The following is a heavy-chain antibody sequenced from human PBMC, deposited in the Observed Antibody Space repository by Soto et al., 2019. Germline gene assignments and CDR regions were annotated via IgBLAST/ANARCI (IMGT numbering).Heavy chain of an antibody. CDR3: ASSLGPSRHFLDH. J-gene: IGHJ4*02. Sequence: EVQLLDSGGDLVQPGGFLRLSCAASGFTFDDYDMSWVRQAPGKGLEWVSTLSDTTYYADSVRGRFTISRDTSGSTLYLQMTGLGVDDTAGYYCASSLGPSRHFLDHWGQGTLVTVSS. CDR1: GFTFDDYD. D-gene: IGHD3-16*01. V-gene: IGHV3-23*01. CDR2: LSDTT.